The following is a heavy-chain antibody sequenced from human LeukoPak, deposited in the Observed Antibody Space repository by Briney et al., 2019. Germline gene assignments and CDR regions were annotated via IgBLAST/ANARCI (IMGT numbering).Heavy chain of an antibody. CDR1: NDSFSNYY. V-gene: IGHV4-59*12. D-gene: IGHD2-8*01. CDR3: ARMQWP. Sequence: SETLSLTCTVSNDSFSNYYWTWIRQSPGKALEWIGYVYYTDKTHYNPSLKSRVFISADTSQNQFSLKLSSVTAADTAVYYCARMQWPWGQGTLVTVSS. J-gene: IGHJ5*02. CDR2: VYYTDKT.